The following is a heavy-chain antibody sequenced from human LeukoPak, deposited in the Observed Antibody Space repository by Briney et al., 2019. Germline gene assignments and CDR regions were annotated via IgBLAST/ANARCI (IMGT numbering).Heavy chain of an antibody. D-gene: IGHD6-13*01. CDR2: ISWNSGSI. Sequence: PGRSLRLSCAASGFTFDDYAMHWVRQAPGKGLEWVSGISWNSGSIGYADSVKGRFTISRDNAKNSLYLQMNSLRTEDTALYYCAKDKSSSWSSFDYWGQGTLVTVSS. CDR3: AKDKSSSWSSFDY. V-gene: IGHV3-9*01. J-gene: IGHJ4*02. CDR1: GFTFDDYA.